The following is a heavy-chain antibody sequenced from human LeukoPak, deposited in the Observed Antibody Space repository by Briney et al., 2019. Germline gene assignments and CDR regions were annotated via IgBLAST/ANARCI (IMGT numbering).Heavy chain of an antibody. V-gene: IGHV4-4*07. CDR1: GGSISSYY. D-gene: IGHD3-22*01. J-gene: IGHJ4*02. CDR3: ARDVDYYDSSGYSRFVDY. Sequence: SETLSLTCTVSGGSISSYYWSWIRQPAGKGLEWIGRIYTSGSTNYNPSLKSRVTMSVDTSKNQFSLKLSSVTAADTAVYYCARDVDYYDSSGYSRFVDYWGQGTLVTVSS. CDR2: IYTSGST.